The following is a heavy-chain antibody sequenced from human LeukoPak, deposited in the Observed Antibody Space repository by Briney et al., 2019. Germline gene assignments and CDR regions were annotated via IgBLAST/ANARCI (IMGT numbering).Heavy chain of an antibody. J-gene: IGHJ4*02. V-gene: IGHV3-48*02. CDR3: AREDSGGDCLGY. CDR2: ISSSSSSI. Sequence: GGSLRLSCTASAFTLNTYNMNWVRQAPGKGLEWVSYISSSSSSIYYADSVKGRFTISRDNAKNSLYLQMNSLRDEDTAVYYCAREDSGGDCLGYWGQGTLVTVSS. D-gene: IGHD2-21*01. CDR1: AFTLNTYN.